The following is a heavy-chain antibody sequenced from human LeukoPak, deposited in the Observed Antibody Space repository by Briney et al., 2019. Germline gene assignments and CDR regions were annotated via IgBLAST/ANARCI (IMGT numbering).Heavy chain of an antibody. CDR1: GGSISSGGYY. CDR2: IYYSGST. Sequence: SETLSLTCTVSGGSISSGGYYWSWIRQHPGKGLEWIGYIYYSGSTYYNPSLKSRVTISVDTSKNQFSLKLSSVTAADTAVYYCARDFHDYYYYYGMDVWGQGTPVTVSS. J-gene: IGHJ6*02. CDR3: ARDFHDYYYYYGMDV. V-gene: IGHV4-31*03.